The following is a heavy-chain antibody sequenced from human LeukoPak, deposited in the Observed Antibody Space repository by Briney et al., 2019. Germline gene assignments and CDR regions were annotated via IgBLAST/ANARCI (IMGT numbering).Heavy chain of an antibody. D-gene: IGHD1-26*01. J-gene: IGHJ4*02. Sequence: PGRSLRLSCAASGFTLSSYTLHWVRQAPGKGLEWVAVISYDGSNEYYADSVKGRFTISRDNSKNTLYLQMNSLRAEDTGVYFCAGRGSPYFFHYWGPGTLVTVSS. V-gene: IGHV3-30*04. CDR3: AGRGSPYFFHY. CDR2: ISYDGSNE. CDR1: GFTLSSYT.